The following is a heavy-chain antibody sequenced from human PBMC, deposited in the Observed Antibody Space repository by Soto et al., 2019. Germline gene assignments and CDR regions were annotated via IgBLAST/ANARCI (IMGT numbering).Heavy chain of an antibody. J-gene: IGHJ6*03. D-gene: IGHD3-10*01. V-gene: IGHV1-2*04. Sequence: QVQLVQSGAEVKKPGASVKVSCKASGYTFTGYYMHWVRQAPGQGLEWMGWINPNSGGTNYAQKFQGWVTMTRDTSISTAYMELSRLRSDDTAVYYCARGANGSGSYYTFYYYYMDVWGKGTTVTVSS. CDR3: ARGANGSGSYYTFYYYYMDV. CDR1: GYTFTGYY. CDR2: INPNSGGT.